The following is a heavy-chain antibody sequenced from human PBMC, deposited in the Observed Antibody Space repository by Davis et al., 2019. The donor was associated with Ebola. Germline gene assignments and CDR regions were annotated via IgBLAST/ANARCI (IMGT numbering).Heavy chain of an antibody. D-gene: IGHD4-17*01. CDR2: ISYDGSNK. J-gene: IGHJ3*01. Sequence: GESLKISCAASGFTFSSYAMHWVRQAPGKGLEWVAVISYDGSNKYYADSVKGRFTTSRDNSKKTLYLQMNSLRAEDTAVYYCGRDPNGDYVGAFDFWGRGTMVIVS. CDR1: GFTFSSYA. CDR3: GRDPNGDYVGAFDF. V-gene: IGHV3-30-3*01.